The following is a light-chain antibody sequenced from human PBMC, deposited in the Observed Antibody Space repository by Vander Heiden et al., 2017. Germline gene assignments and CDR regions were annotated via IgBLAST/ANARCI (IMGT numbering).Light chain of an antibody. J-gene: IGLJ2*01. V-gene: IGLV1-47*01. CDR3: TAWDDSLTGVV. Sequence: QSVLTQPPSASGTPGQTVTISSSGSSSNIGSNFVYWYQQLPGTAPKLLIYRNNQRPSGVPDRFSGSKSGTSASLAISGLRSEDEADYYCTAWDDSLTGVVFGGGTKVTVL. CDR1: SSNIGSNF. CDR2: RNN.